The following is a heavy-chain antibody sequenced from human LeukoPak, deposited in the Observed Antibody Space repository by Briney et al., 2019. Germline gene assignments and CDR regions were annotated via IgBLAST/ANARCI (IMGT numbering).Heavy chain of an antibody. CDR3: ASRPTETSSSGWHLWYFQH. D-gene: IGHD6-19*01. Sequence: SETLSLTCAVYGGSFSGYYWSWIRQPPGKGLEWIGEINHSGSTNYNPSLKSRVTISVDTSKNQFSLKLSSVTAADTAVYYCASRPTETSSSGWHLWYFQHWGQGTLVTVSS. CDR1: GGSFSGYY. V-gene: IGHV4-34*01. J-gene: IGHJ1*01. CDR2: INHSGST.